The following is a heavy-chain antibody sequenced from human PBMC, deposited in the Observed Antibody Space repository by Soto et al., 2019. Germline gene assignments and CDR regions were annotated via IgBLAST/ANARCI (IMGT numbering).Heavy chain of an antibody. J-gene: IGHJ3*02. CDR1: GGSISSYY. D-gene: IGHD6-13*01. CDR3: ARHLALAAAAFDI. V-gene: IGHV4-59*08. CDR2: IYYSGST. Sequence: QVQLQESGPGLVKPSETLSLTCTVSGGSISSYYWSWIRQPPGKGLEWIGYIYYSGSTNYNPSLKSRVTISVDTSKNQFSLKLSSVTAADTAVYYCARHLALAAAAFDIWGQGTMVTVSS.